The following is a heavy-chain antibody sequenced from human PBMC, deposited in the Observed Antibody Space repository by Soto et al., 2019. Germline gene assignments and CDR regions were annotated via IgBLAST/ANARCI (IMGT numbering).Heavy chain of an antibody. CDR1: GGTFSSYA. J-gene: IGHJ2*01. D-gene: IGHD4-17*01. CDR3: AREGSYDYGDETNYWYFDL. Sequence: RASVKVSCKASGGTFSSYAISWVRQAPGQGLEWMGGIIPIFGTANYAQKFQGRVTITADKSTSTAYMELSSLRSEDTAVYYCAREGSYDYGDETNYWYFDLWGRGTLVTVSS. CDR2: IIPIFGTA. V-gene: IGHV1-69*06.